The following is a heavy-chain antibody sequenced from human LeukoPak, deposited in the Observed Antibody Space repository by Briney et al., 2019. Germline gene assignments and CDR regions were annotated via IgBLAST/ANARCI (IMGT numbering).Heavy chain of an antibody. J-gene: IGHJ6*02. Sequence: GGSLRLSCAASGFTFSSYWMNWARQAPGEGLEWVASINHNGNVNYYVDSVKGRFTISRDNAKNSLYLQMSNLRAEDTAVYFCARGGGLDVWGQGATVTVSS. CDR1: GFTFSSYW. CDR2: INHNGNVN. V-gene: IGHV3-7*03. CDR3: ARGGGLDV. D-gene: IGHD3-16*01.